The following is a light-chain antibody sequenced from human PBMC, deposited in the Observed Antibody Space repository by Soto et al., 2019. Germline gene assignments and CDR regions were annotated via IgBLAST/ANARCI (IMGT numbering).Light chain of an antibody. CDR3: QHYTNWPLT. V-gene: IGKV3-15*01. CDR2: YAS. Sequence: EIVMTQSPVTLSVSPGERATLSCRASDDLSSRLSWYQQKPGQAARLLIYYASTRATGVPARFSGSGSGTEFTLTISRLQSEDFAVYFCQHYTNWPLTFGGGTKVEIK. CDR1: DDLSSR. J-gene: IGKJ4*01.